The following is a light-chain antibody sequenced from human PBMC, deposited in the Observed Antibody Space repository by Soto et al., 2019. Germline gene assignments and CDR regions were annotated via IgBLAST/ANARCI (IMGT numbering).Light chain of an antibody. Sequence: QSALTQPASVSGSPGQSITISCTGTSSDIGSYDRVSWYQWHPGKAPKLIIYEDYRRPSQISNRLSGSKSGNTASLTISGLQAEDEADYYCCSYAGSNIFAVFGGGTKVTVL. CDR1: SSDIGSYDR. V-gene: IGLV2-23*01. J-gene: IGLJ2*01. CDR2: EDY. CDR3: CSYAGSNIFAV.